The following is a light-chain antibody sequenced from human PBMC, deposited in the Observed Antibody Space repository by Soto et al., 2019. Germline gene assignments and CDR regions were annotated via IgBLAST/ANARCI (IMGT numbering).Light chain of an antibody. V-gene: IGLV2-11*01. CDR3: CSYAGSYTHYV. J-gene: IGLJ1*01. Sequence: QSVLPQPRSVSGSPGQSITISCTGTSSDVGGYNYVSWYRQHPGKAPKLMIYDVSKRPSGVPDRFSGSKSGNTASLTISGLQAEDEADYYCCSYAGSYTHYVFGTGTKLTVL. CDR1: SSDVGGYNY. CDR2: DVS.